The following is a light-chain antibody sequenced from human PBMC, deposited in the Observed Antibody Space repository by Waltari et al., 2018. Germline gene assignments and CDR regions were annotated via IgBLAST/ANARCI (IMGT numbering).Light chain of an antibody. CDR2: SHH. Sequence: QSFLTQPPSASGTPGQKVPISCSGSDSNVALNPIHSYQQFPETAPKLLLYSHHQRPSGVPDRFSGSKSGTSASLSISGLQSADEAVYYCAAWDDSLHAYVFGAGTEVTV. CDR3: AAWDDSLHAYV. J-gene: IGLJ1*01. CDR1: DSNVALNP. V-gene: IGLV1-44*01.